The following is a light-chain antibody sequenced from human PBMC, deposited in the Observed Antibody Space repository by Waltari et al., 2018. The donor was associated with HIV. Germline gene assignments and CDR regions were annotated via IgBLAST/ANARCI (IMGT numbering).Light chain of an antibody. J-gene: IGLJ3*02. CDR3: AAWDDSLSGQV. CDR1: SHTIGSTY. V-gene: IGLV1-47*01. Sequence: QSVLTQPPSASGTPGQRVTISSSGTSHTIGSTYQDCYHQRPGTAPKLLIYRNNQRPSGVPDRFSGSKSGTSASLAISGLRSEDEADYYCAAWDDSLSGQVFGGGTKLTVL. CDR2: RNN.